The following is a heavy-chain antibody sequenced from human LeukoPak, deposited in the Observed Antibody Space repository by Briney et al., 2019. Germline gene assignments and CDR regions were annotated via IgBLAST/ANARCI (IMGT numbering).Heavy chain of an antibody. CDR2: MNPNSGNT. V-gene: IGHV1-8*03. D-gene: IGHD3-10*01. CDR3: ARGSHYGSGSYYNFDY. CDR1: GYTFTSYD. Sequence: GASVKVSCKASGYTFTSYDINWVRQATGQGLEWMGWMNPNSGNTGYAQKFQGRVTITRNTSISTAYMELSSLRSEDTAVYYCARGSHYGSGSYYNFDYWGQGTLVTVSS. J-gene: IGHJ4*02.